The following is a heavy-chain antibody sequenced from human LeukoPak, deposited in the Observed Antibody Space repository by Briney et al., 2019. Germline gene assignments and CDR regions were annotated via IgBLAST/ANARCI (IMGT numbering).Heavy chain of an antibody. Sequence: SETLSLTRTVSGGSISSSYWNWIRQPPGKGLEWIGYIYYSGNTNYNPSLKSRVTISVDTSKNQFSLKLSSVTAADTAVYYCARVRWGIYYYMDVWGKGTTVTVSS. CDR2: IYYSGNT. V-gene: IGHV4-59*01. CDR1: GGSISSSY. J-gene: IGHJ6*03. D-gene: IGHD2-8*02. CDR3: ARVRWGIYYYMDV.